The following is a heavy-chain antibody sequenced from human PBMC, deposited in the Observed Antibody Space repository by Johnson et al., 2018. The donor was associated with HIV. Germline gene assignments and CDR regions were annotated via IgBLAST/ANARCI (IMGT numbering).Heavy chain of an antibody. J-gene: IGHJ3*02. V-gene: IGHV3-66*01. CDR3: ARLSKGGFEAFDI. CDR2: IYSDGST. CDR1: GVTFSTYA. D-gene: IGHD5/OR15-5a*01. Sequence: VQLVESGGGVVQPGRSLRLSCAASGVTFSTYAMHWVRQAPGKGLEWVSVIYSDGSTYYADSVKGRFTITSDNSKNTLHLQMNSLRGEDTAVYYCARLSKGGFEAFDIWGQGTMVTVSS.